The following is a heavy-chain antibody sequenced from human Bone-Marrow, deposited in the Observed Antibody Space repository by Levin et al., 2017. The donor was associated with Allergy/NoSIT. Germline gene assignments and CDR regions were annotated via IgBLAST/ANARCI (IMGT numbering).Heavy chain of an antibody. V-gene: IGHV3-30-3*01. CDR2: TSYDGIDK. J-gene: IGHJ5*02. CDR3: ASFDPTVAGLSTMGGDNWFDP. CDR1: GFIFSNHA. Sequence: GGSLRLSCAASGFIFSNHAMHWVRQAPGEGLEWVAVTSYDGIDKYYADSVKGRFTISRDNSKNTLYLQMNSLREEDTAVYYCASFDPTVAGLSTMGGDNWFDPWGQGTLVTVSS. D-gene: IGHD3-10*01.